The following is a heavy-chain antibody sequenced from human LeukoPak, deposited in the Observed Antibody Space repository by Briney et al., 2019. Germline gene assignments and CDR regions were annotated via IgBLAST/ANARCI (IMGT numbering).Heavy chain of an antibody. V-gene: IGHV3-23*01. CDR2: ISGSGGST. J-gene: IGHJ4*02. CDR3: AGNCSGGSCWDY. Sequence: GGSPRLSCAASGFTFSSYAMSWVRQAPGKGLEWVSAISGSGGSTYYADSVKGRFTISRDNSKNTLYLQMNSLRAEDTAVYYCAGNCSGGSCWDYWGQGTLVTVSS. CDR1: GFTFSSYA. D-gene: IGHD2-15*01.